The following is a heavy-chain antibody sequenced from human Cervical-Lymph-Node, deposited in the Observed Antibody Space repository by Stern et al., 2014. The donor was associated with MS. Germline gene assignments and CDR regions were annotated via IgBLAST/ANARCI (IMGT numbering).Heavy chain of an antibody. CDR1: GFSLSTSGMC. CDR2: IDWDDEK. Sequence: QVTLRESGPALVEPTQTVTLTCPLSGFSLSTSGMCVSWIRQPPGKALEWLGLIDWDDEKYYSTSLKTRLSISKDTSNHQVVLTMTNMDPVDTATYYCARTTLEDWYFDLWGRGTLVTVSS. D-gene: IGHD4-23*01. V-gene: IGHV2-70*13. CDR3: ARTTLEDWYFDL. J-gene: IGHJ2*01.